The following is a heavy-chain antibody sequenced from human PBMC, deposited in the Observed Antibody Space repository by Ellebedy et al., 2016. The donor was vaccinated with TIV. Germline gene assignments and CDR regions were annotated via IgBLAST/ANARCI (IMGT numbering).Heavy chain of an antibody. CDR3: ARDGPQWFDTFDL. D-gene: IGHD3-22*01. Sequence: PSETLSLTCTVSGVSISSHFWSWIRQPAGKGLEWIGRIYTSGPTNYNPSLKSRVTMSLDTSKDQISLRLSSVTAADTAVYYCARDGPQWFDTFDLWGQGTMVTVSS. CDR1: GVSISSHF. CDR2: IYTSGPT. J-gene: IGHJ3*01. V-gene: IGHV4-4*07.